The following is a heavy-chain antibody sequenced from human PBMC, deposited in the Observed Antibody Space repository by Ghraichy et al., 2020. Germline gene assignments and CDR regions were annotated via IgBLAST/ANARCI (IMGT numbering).Heavy chain of an antibody. CDR1: GFTFSDHD. D-gene: IGHD2-15*01. V-gene: IGHV3-72*01. Sequence: RSLRLSCAASGFTFSDHDMDWVRQAPGKGLEWVGRSRRKADSYTTEYAASVKGRLTFSRDESKNSLYLQMNSLKAEDTAVYYCARVHCSGGYCYYDYWGQGTLVTVSS. CDR3: ARVHCSGGYCYYDY. CDR2: SRRKADSYTT. J-gene: IGHJ4*02.